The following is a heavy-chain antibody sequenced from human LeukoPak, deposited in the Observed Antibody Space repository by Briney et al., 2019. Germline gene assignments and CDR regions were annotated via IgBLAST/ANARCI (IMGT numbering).Heavy chain of an antibody. CDR3: ARARIVVVPAAISWFDP. CDR1: GGTFSSYA. Sequence: SVKVSCKASGGTFSSYAISWVRQAPGQGLEWMGGIIPIFGTAYYAQKFQGRVTITTDESTSTAYMELSSLRSEDTAVYYCARARIVVVPAAISWFDPWGQGTLVTVSS. CDR2: IIPIFGTA. J-gene: IGHJ5*02. V-gene: IGHV1-69*05. D-gene: IGHD2-2*01.